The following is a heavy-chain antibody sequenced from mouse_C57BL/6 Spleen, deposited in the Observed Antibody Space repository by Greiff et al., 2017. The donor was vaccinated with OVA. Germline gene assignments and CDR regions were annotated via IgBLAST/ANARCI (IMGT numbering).Heavy chain of an antibody. CDR3: ARYDYDERGYYAMDY. CDR2: IWSGGST. Sequence: VQRVESGPGLVQPSQSLSITCTVSGFSLTSYGVHWVRQSPGKGLEWLGVIWSGGSTDYNAAFISRLSISKDNSKSQVFFKMNSLQADDTAIYYCARYDYDERGYYAMDYWGQGTSVTVSS. V-gene: IGHV2-2*01. CDR1: GFSLTSYG. D-gene: IGHD2-4*01. J-gene: IGHJ4*01.